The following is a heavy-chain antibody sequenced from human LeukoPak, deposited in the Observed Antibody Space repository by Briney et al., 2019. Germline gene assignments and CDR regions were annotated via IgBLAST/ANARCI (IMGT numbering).Heavy chain of an antibody. D-gene: IGHD1-26*01. CDR3: AKHTIVGATTGYFDY. CDR1: GFTFSSYA. J-gene: IGHJ4*02. V-gene: IGHV3-23*01. Sequence: GGSLRLSYAASGFTFSSYAMSWVRQAPGKGLEWVSAISGSGGSTYYADSVKGRFTISRDNSKNTLYLQMNSLRAEDTAVCYCAKHTIVGATTGYFDYWGQGTLVTVSS. CDR2: ISGSGGST.